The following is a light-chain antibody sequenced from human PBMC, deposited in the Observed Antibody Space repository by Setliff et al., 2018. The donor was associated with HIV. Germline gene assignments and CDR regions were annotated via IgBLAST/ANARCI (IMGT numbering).Light chain of an antibody. CDR1: SSDIGTYNY. CDR3: SSYTSTTFYV. Sequence: QSALTQPASVSGFPGQSITISCTGASSDIGTYNYVSWYQQHPGKAPKLLIYDVSNRPSGVSNRFSGSKSGNTASLTISGLQAEDECDYYCSSYTSTTFYVFGTGTKVTVL. V-gene: IGLV2-14*03. CDR2: DVS. J-gene: IGLJ1*01.